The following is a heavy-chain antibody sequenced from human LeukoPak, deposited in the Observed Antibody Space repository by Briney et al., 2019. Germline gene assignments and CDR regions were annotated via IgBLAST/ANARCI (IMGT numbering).Heavy chain of an antibody. CDR1: EDSMNRFY. Sequence: PSETLSLTCTVSEDSMNRFYWNWVRQAPGKGLEWVSAISGSGGSTYYADSVKGRFTISRDNSKNTLYLQMNSLRVEDTAVYYCAKEGKTRNWNYFQAKPVYWGQGTLVTVSS. V-gene: IGHV3-23*01. CDR3: AKEGKTRNWNYFQAKPVY. D-gene: IGHD1-7*01. CDR2: ISGSGGST. J-gene: IGHJ4*02.